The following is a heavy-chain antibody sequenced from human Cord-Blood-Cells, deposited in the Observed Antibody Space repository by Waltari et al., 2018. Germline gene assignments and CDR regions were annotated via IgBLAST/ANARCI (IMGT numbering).Heavy chain of an antibody. V-gene: IGHV4-59*01. Sequence: QVQLQESGPGLVKPSETLSLTCTVSGGSISSYYWSWIRQPPGKGLEWIGYIYYSARTHSNPSREGRVTRSVDTSKKQFSLKLSAVTAADTAVYYCARASWAVDWFPTRGAVDIWGQGTMGTVSS. CDR1: GGSISSYY. J-gene: IGHJ3*02. CDR2: IYYSART. CDR3: ARASWAVDWFPTRGAVDI. D-gene: IGHD3-9*01.